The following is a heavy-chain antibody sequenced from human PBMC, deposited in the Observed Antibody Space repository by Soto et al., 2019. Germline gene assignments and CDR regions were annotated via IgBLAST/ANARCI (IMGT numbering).Heavy chain of an antibody. J-gene: IGHJ4*02. CDR2: IWYDGSNK. CDR1: GFTFSSYG. V-gene: IGHV3-33*01. D-gene: IGHD6-6*01. Sequence: QVQLVESWGGVVQPGRSLRLSCAASGFTFSSYGMHWVRQAPGKGLEWVAVIWYDGSNKYYADSVKGRFTISRDNSKNTLYLQMSALRAEETAVYYCARVPYSSSPDDYFDYWGQGTMVTVSS. CDR3: ARVPYSSSPDDYFDY.